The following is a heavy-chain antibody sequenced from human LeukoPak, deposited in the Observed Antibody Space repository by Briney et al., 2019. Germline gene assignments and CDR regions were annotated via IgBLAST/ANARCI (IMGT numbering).Heavy chain of an antibody. J-gene: IGHJ3*02. CDR2: ISWNSGSI. V-gene: IGHV3-9*01. CDR3: AKSGYSGGWPRLLDAFDI. CDR1: GFTFDDYA. Sequence: GGSLRLSCAASGFTFDDYAMHWVRQAPGKGLEWVSGISWNSGSIGYADSVKGRFTISRDNAKNSLYLQMNSLRAEDTALYYCAKSGYSGGWPRLLDAFDIWGQGTMVTVSS. D-gene: IGHD6-19*01.